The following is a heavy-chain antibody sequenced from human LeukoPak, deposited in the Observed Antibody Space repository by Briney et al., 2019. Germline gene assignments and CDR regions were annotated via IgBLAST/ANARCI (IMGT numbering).Heavy chain of an antibody. CDR2: IYYSGST. D-gene: IGHD3-10*01. CDR3: AREVLEVGVLSSFDY. V-gene: IGHV4-30-4*08. J-gene: IGHJ4*02. CDR1: GGSISSGDYY. Sequence: SQTLSLTCTVSGGSISSGDYYWSWIRQPPGKGLEWIGYIYYSGSTYYNPSLKSRVTISVDTSKNQFSLKLSSVTAADTAVYYCAREVLEVGVLSSFDYWGQGTLVTVSS.